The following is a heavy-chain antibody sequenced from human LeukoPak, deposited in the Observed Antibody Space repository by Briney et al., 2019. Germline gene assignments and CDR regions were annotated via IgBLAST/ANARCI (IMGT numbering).Heavy chain of an antibody. CDR1: GGSTSSYY. Sequence: SETLSLTCTVSGGSTSSYYWSWIRQPPGKGLEWIGYIYYSGSTNYNPSLKSRVTISVDTSKNQFSMKLSSVTAADTAVYYCARLLGPRTNWFDPWGQGTLVTVSS. CDR3: ARLLGPRTNWFDP. J-gene: IGHJ5*02. CDR2: IYYSGST. D-gene: IGHD2-21*01. V-gene: IGHV4-59*01.